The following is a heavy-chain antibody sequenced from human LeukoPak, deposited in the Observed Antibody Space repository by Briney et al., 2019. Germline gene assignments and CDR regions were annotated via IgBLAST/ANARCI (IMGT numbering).Heavy chain of an antibody. Sequence: GASLQISCQCSGSIFTSYWIGWVRQLPGKGLEWMGIINPGDSDTRYSPSFQGQVTISADKSISTAYLQWSSLKASDTAMYYCARRPEYSSGWYYFDYWGQGTLVTVS. CDR1: GSIFTSYW. CDR3: ARRPEYSSGWYYFDY. V-gene: IGHV5-51*01. CDR2: INPGDSDT. J-gene: IGHJ4*02. D-gene: IGHD6-19*01.